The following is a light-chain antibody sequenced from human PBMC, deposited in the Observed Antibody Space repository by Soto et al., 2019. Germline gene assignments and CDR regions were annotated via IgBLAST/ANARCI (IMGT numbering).Light chain of an antibody. CDR1: SSNIGAGYD. CDR2: SNS. J-gene: IGLJ2*01. Sequence: QPVLTQPPSVSGAPGQRVTISCTGSSSNIGAGYDVHWYQQLPGAAPKVLIYSNSNRRSGVPDRFSGSKSGTSASLAITGLQAEDEADYYCQSYDSGLSGVLFGGGTQLTVL. CDR3: QSYDSGLSGVL. V-gene: IGLV1-40*01.